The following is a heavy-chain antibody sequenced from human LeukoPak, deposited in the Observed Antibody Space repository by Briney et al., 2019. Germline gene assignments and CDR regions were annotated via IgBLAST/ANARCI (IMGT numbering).Heavy chain of an antibody. V-gene: IGHV3-23*01. CDR2: ISGNGGDT. CDR1: GFTFSTFA. J-gene: IGHJ4*02. Sequence: PGGSLRLSCAASGFTFSTFAMIWARQAPGKGLEWVSVISGNGGDTFYADSVKGRFTISRDNSKHTLYLQMNSLRVEDTAVYYCAKGRTLVGGSTRSYDYWGQGTLVTVSS. CDR3: AKGRTLVGGSTRSYDY. D-gene: IGHD1-26*01.